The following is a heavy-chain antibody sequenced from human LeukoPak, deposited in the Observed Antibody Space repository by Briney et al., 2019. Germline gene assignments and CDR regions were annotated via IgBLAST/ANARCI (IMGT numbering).Heavy chain of an antibody. CDR1: GGSFSGYY. J-gene: IGHJ3*02. Sequence: SETLSLTCAVYGGSFSGYYWSWIRQPPGKGLEWIGEINHSGSTNYNPSLKSRVTISVDTSKNQFSLKLSSVIAADTAVYYCARGSVNYCSSTSCSGAFDIWGQGTMVTVSS. D-gene: IGHD2-2*01. CDR2: INHSGST. V-gene: IGHV4-34*01. CDR3: ARGSVNYCSSTSCSGAFDI.